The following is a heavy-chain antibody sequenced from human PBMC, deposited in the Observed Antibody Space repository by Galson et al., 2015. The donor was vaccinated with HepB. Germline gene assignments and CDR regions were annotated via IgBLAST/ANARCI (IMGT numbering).Heavy chain of an antibody. V-gene: IGHV3-64D*06. CDR2: TTSDGGKT. Sequence: SLRLSCAASGFTFNNYAMNWVRQAPGKGLEYVSATTSDGGKTYYTDSVKDRFSISRDNSKNTLYLQMSSLRTEDTAVYFCVKGYSGSSSPPFDTWGHGTMVTVSS. D-gene: IGHD6-19*01. CDR1: GFTFNNYA. CDR3: VKGYSGSSSPPFDT. J-gene: IGHJ3*02.